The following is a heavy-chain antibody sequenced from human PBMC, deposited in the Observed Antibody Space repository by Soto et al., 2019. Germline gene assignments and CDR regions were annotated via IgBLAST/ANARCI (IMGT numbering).Heavy chain of an antibody. J-gene: IGHJ4*02. Sequence: EVQLVESGGVVVQPGGSLRLSCAASGFTFDDYTMHWVRQAPGKGLEWVSLISWDGGSTYYADSVKGRFTISRDNSKNSLYLQKNSLRTEDTAFYYCAKDGNSGSYYLFDYWGQGTLVTVSS. D-gene: IGHD1-26*01. CDR3: AKDGNSGSYYLFDY. CDR2: ISWDGGST. V-gene: IGHV3-43*01. CDR1: GFTFDDYT.